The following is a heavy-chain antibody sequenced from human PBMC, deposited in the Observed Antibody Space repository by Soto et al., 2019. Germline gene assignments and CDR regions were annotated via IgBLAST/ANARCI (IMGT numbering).Heavy chain of an antibody. D-gene: IGHD6-13*01. V-gene: IGHV4-30-4*01. CDR2: IYYSGST. J-gene: IGHJ5*02. CDR1: GGSISSGDYY. Sequence: SETLSLTCTVCGGSISSGDYYWSWIRQPPGKGLEWIGYIYYSGSTYYNPSLKSRVTISVDTSKNQFSLKLSSVTAADTAVYYCAGGAYSSSWYWFDPWGQGTLVTVSS. CDR3: AGGAYSSSWYWFDP.